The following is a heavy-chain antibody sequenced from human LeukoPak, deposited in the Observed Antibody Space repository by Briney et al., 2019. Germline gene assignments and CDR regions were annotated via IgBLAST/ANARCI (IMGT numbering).Heavy chain of an antibody. CDR2: IYGNDDK. CDR1: GFSLNTNAVV. J-gene: IGHJ4*02. Sequence: SGPTLVNPTQTLTLTCTFSGFSLNTNAVVVGWVRQPPGQALEWLTSIYGNDDKRYSPSLESRLTITKDTSKNQVVLTMTDMDYVDTATYYCVHRTTVTSVDHWGQGTLVTVSS. V-gene: IGHV2-5*01. CDR3: VHRTTVTSVDH. D-gene: IGHD4-17*01.